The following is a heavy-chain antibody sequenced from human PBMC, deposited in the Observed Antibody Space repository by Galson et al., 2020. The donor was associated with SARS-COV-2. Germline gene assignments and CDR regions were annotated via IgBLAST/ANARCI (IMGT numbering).Heavy chain of an antibody. V-gene: IGHV4-34*01. Sequence: PSETLSLTCAVYGGTFSGYYWNWIRPSPGKGLDWNGETNVGRRTNSTPPPASRAGISVDTSKKQFSLKLSSVTAADTAVYHCARGRYPRADGILLWMYRIASSGVFDSWSQGTRVTVSS. CDR3: ARGRYPRADGILLWMYRIASSGVFDS. CDR2: TNVGRRT. J-gene: IGHJ4*02. CDR1: GGTFSGYY. D-gene: IGHD6-13*01.